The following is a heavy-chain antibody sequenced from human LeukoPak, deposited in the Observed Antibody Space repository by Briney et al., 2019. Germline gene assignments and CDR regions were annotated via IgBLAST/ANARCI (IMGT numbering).Heavy chain of an antibody. CDR3: ARDPGNPIFYYGMDV. CDR1: GFTFSSYA. V-gene: IGHV3-30-3*01. Sequence: GGSLRLSCAASGFTFSSYAMHWVRQAPGKGLEWVAVISYDGSNKYYADSVKGRFTISRDNSKNTLYPQMNSLRAEDTAVYYCARDPGNPIFYYGMDVWGQGTTVTVSS. J-gene: IGHJ6*02. CDR2: ISYDGSNK. D-gene: IGHD3-3*01.